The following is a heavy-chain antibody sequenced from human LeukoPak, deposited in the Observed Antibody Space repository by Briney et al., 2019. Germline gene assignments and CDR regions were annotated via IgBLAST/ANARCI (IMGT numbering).Heavy chain of an antibody. CDR3: AIGSYCSGGSCYPLFDY. J-gene: IGHJ4*02. D-gene: IGHD2-15*01. Sequence: QPGGSLRLSCGASGFTVKNNYMNWVRQAPGKGLEWVSGIYGDGSTYCTKSVKGRFTISRDSSKNTLYLQMNSLRAEDTAVYYCAIGSYCSGGSCYPLFDYWGRGTLVTVSS. CDR2: IYGDGST. CDR1: GFTVKNNY. V-gene: IGHV3-53*01.